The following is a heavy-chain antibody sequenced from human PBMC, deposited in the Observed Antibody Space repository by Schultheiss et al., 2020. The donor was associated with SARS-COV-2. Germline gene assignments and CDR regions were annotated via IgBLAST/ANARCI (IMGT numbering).Heavy chain of an antibody. J-gene: IGHJ6*02. CDR2: IYYSGST. V-gene: IGHV4-31*03. Sequence: SETLSLTCTVSGVSISTGGYYWSWIRQHPGKGLEWIGYIYYSGSTYYNPSLKSRVTISVDTPKNQFSLKVNSVTAADTAVYYCARGYRYYYYAMDVWGQGTTVTVSS. D-gene: IGHD5-18*01. CDR3: ARGYRYYYYAMDV. CDR1: GVSISTGGYY.